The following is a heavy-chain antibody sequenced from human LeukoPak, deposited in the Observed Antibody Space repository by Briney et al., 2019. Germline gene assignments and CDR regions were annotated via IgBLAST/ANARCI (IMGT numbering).Heavy chain of an antibody. CDR3: ARGLPYSSGWPSDY. J-gene: IGHJ4*02. Sequence: SETLSPTCSVSGDSISTYYWSWIRQPAGKGLEWIGRIYSSGSSNYNPSLRSRVTMSVDTSKNQFSLRLSSVTAADTAMYYCARGLPYSSGWPSDYWGQGTLVTVSS. D-gene: IGHD6-19*01. CDR2: IYSSGSS. CDR1: GDSISTYY. V-gene: IGHV4-4*07.